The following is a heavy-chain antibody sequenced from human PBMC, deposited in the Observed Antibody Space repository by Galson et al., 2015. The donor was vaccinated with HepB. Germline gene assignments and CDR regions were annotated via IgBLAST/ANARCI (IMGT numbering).Heavy chain of an antibody. D-gene: IGHD3-22*01. CDR2: IYYSGST. V-gene: IGHV4-39*01. CDR1: GGSISSSSYY. Sequence: EILSLTCTVSGGSISSSSYYWGWIRQPPGKGLEWIGSIYYSGSTYYNPSLKSRVTISVDTSKNQFSLKLSSVTAADTAVYYCARLGGDDSSGYYYTNWFDPWGQGTLVTVSS. J-gene: IGHJ5*02. CDR3: ARLGGDDSSGYYYTNWFDP.